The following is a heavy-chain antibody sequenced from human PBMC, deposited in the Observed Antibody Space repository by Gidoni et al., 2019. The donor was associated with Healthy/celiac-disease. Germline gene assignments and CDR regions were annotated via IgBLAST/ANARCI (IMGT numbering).Heavy chain of an antibody. V-gene: IGHV4-39*07. D-gene: IGHD3-22*01. CDR2: IYYSGST. CDR3: ARARITMRVVVIIGFDP. CDR1: VGSISSSSYY. J-gene: IGHJ5*02. Sequence: QLQLQESGPGLVKPSETLSLTCTVSVGSISSSSYYWGWIRQPPGKGLEWIGSIYYSGSTYYNPSLKSRVTISVDTSKNQFSLKLSSVTAADTAVYYCARARITMRVVVIIGFDPWGQGTLVTVSS.